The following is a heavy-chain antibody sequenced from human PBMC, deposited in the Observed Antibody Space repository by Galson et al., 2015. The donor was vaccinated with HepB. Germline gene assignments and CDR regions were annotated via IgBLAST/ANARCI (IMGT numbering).Heavy chain of an antibody. CDR1: GYTLIGYG. D-gene: IGHD3-9*01. Sequence: SVKVSCKASGYTLIGYGISWVRQAPGQGLEWMGWISAYNGNTNYAEKFQGRVTMITDTSTSTAYMELRSLRSDDTAVYYCARGGGYDILTATSSYYVYYMDVWGKGTTVTVSS. CDR3: ARGGGYDILTATSSYYVYYMDV. V-gene: IGHV1-18*01. J-gene: IGHJ6*03. CDR2: ISAYNGNT.